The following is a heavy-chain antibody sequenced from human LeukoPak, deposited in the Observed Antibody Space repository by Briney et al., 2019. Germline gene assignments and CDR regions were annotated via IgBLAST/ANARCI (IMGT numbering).Heavy chain of an antibody. CDR2: ISGSGGST. Sequence: GGSLRLSCAASGFTFSSYAMSWVRQAPGKGLEWVSGISGSGGSTYYADSVKGRFTISRDNSKNTPYLQMNSLRAEDTAVYYCAKDPSGGLFDYWGQGTLVTVSS. CDR3: AKDPSGGLFDY. D-gene: IGHD2-15*01. V-gene: IGHV3-23*01. CDR1: GFTFSSYA. J-gene: IGHJ4*02.